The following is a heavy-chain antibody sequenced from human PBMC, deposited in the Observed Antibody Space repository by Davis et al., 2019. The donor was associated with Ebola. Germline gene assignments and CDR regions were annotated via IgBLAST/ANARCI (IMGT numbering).Heavy chain of an antibody. D-gene: IGHD2-15*01. V-gene: IGHV3-30-3*01. CDR1: GFTFSSYA. CDR3: ARARCSGGSCHPYDGMDV. CDR2: ISYDGSNK. J-gene: IGHJ6*02. Sequence: GGSLRLSCAASGFTFSSYAMHWVRQAPGQGLEWVAVISYDGSNKYYADSVKGRFTISRDNSKNTLYLQMNSLRAEDTAVYSCARARCSGGSCHPYDGMDVWGQGTTVTVSS.